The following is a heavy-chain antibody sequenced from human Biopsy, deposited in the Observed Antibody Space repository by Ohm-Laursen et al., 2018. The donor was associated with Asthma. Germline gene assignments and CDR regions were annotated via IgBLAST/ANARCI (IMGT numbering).Heavy chain of an antibody. CDR2: INSVFGTT. CDR1: GGTFNTYV. Sequence: SSVKVSCKSLGGTFNTYVIGRVRQAPGQGLEWMGGINSVFGTTTYPQKFQDSVTITADDSTSTVYMELSSLRSEDTAVYYCARKAGSCISRTCYSLDFWGQGTLVTVSS. J-gene: IGHJ4*02. CDR3: ARKAGSCISRTCYSLDF. D-gene: IGHD2-2*01. V-gene: IGHV1-69*01.